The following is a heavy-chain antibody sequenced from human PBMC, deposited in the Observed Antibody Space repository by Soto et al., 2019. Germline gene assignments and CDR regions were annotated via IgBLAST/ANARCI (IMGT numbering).Heavy chain of an antibody. Sequence: LSLTCTVSGGSISSYYWSWIRQPPGKGLEWIGYIYYSGSTNYNPSLKSRVTISVDTSKNQFSLKLSSVTAADTAVYYCARGVREYYYDSSGYRVPFDPWGQGTLVTVSS. V-gene: IGHV4-59*01. CDR1: GGSISSYY. CDR2: IYYSGST. CDR3: ARGVREYYYDSSGYRVPFDP. D-gene: IGHD3-22*01. J-gene: IGHJ5*02.